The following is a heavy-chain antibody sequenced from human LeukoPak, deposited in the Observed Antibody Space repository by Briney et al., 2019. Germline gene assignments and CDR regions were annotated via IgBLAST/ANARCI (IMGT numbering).Heavy chain of an antibody. Sequence: VASVKVSCKASGYTFTGYYMHWVRQAPGQGLEWMGRINPNSGGTNYAQKFQGRVTMTRDTSISTAYMELSRLRSDDTAVYYCARVARSLWYSSGWYIYWGQGTLVTVSS. CDR3: ARVARSLWYSSGWYIY. CDR2: INPNSGGT. J-gene: IGHJ4*02. CDR1: GYTFTGYY. V-gene: IGHV1-2*06. D-gene: IGHD6-19*01.